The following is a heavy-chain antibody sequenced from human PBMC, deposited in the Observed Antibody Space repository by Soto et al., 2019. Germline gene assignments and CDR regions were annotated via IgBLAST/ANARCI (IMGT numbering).Heavy chain of an antibody. V-gene: IGHV3-23*01. CDR3: AKDHTDIVVATNNWFGP. CDR1: GFTFSSFA. CDR2: ISGSGTST. J-gene: IGHJ5*02. Sequence: GGSLRLSCAASGFTFSSFAMSWVRQAPGKGLEWVSAISGSGTSTYYADSVKGRFTISRDNSKNTLYLQMNGLRAEDTAVYYCAKDHTDIVVATNNWFGPWGQGTLVTASS. D-gene: IGHD3-22*01.